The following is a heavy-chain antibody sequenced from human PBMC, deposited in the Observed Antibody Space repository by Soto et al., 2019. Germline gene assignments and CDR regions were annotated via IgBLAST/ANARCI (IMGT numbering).Heavy chain of an antibody. CDR2: ISAGGNLI. D-gene: IGHD6-13*01. CDR1: GFIFSNHA. Sequence: GGSLRLSCAASGFIFSNHAMSWVRQVPGKGLEWVSGISAGGNLIYYADSVRGRFTMSRDNSKNILYLQMNSLRAKDTAVSFCAKRQGRGAAAKNFDFWGQGALVTVSS. J-gene: IGHJ4*02. CDR3: AKRQGRGAAAKNFDF. V-gene: IGHV3-23*01.